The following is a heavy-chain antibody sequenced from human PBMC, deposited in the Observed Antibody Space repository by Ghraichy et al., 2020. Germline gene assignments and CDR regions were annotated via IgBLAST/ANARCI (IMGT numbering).Heavy chain of an antibody. Sequence: GESLNISCAASGFTFSSYAMSWVRQAPGKGLEWVSAISGSGGSTYYADSVKGRFTISRDNSKNTLYLQMNSLRAEDTAVYYCAKAGDYVWGSSRGGFDYWGQGTLVTVSS. J-gene: IGHJ4*02. D-gene: IGHD3-16*01. CDR3: AKAGDYVWGSSRGGFDY. CDR2: ISGSGGST. CDR1: GFTFSSYA. V-gene: IGHV3-23*01.